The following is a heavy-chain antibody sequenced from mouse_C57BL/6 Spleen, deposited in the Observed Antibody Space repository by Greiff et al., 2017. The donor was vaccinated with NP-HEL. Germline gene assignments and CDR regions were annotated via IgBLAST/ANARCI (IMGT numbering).Heavy chain of an antibody. CDR1: GYTFTSYW. J-gene: IGHJ4*01. CDR3: ARSYDGYPYYYAMDY. D-gene: IGHD2-3*01. V-gene: IGHV1-61*01. CDR2: IYPSDSET. Sequence: VQLQQPGAELVRPGSSVKLSCKASGYTFTSYWMDWVKQRPGQGLEWIGNIYPSDSETHYNQKFKDKATLTVDKSSSTAYMQLSSLTSEDSAVYYCARSYDGYPYYYAMDYWGQGTSVTVSS.